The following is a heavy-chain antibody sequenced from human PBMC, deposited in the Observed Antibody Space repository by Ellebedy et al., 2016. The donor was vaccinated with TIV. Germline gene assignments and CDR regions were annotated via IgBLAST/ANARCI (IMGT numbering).Heavy chain of an antibody. CDR3: AKDIGVTRSRAFDG. CDR1: GFKFSDYA. J-gene: IGHJ4*02. Sequence: GESLRISCAASGFKFSDYAMGWVRQPPGKGLEWVASISGSGLSTYYADSAKGRFTISRDDSKKMVFLENDSLRAEDTAIYYCAKDIGVTRSRAFDGWGQGTQVTVSS. D-gene: IGHD6-19*01. V-gene: IGHV3-23*01. CDR2: ISGSGLST.